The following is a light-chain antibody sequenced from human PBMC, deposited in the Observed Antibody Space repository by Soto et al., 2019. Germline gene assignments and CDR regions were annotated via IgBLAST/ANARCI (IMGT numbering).Light chain of an antibody. CDR1: HVIYKS. V-gene: IGKV1-33*01. J-gene: IGKJ3*01. Sequence: DIQLTQSPSSLSASVGDRVTITCQASHVIYKSLNWFQQVPGKAPKLLISGASHLEAGFPSRFSGSRSATDFTFTMSSLPPEDVATYYCQQYDNRPVTVDPGTKLDIK. CDR2: GAS. CDR3: QQYDNRPVT.